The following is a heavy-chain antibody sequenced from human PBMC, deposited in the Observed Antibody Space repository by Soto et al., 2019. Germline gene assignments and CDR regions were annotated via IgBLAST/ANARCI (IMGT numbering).Heavy chain of an antibody. V-gene: IGHV3-7*01. CDR3: ARDLGRIYAGDYYYYAMDF. CDR1: GFTFSTYW. Sequence: EVQLVESGGGLVQPGGSLRLSCAASGFTFSTYWMNWVRQAPGKGLEWVSDIKQGGSEKYFVDSVKGRFTISRDDSKNSLYLQMNSMRAEDTAVYYWARDLGRIYAGDYYYYAMDFWGQGTTVTVSS. J-gene: IGHJ6*02. CDR2: IKQGGSEK. D-gene: IGHD2-2*01.